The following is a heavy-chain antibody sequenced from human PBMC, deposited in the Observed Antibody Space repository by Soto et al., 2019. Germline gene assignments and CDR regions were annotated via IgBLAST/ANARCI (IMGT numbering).Heavy chain of an antibody. CDR1: GFTFRSYV. V-gene: IGHV3-30*19. J-gene: IGHJ4*02. Sequence: QVQLVESGGGVVQPGTSLRLSCVGSGFTFRSYVIHWVRQAPGKGLEWVALTSYDGTNNYYGDSVKGRFTISRDNSKNTVDLQMESLRLEDTSRYYCARWGTTGGLDVWGPGTLVSVSS. D-gene: IGHD3-16*01. CDR3: ARWGTTGGLDV. CDR2: TSYDGTNN.